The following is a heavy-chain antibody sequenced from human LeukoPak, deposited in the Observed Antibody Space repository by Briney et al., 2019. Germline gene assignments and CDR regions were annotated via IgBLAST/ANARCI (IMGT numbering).Heavy chain of an antibody. J-gene: IGHJ1*01. CDR1: GYTLTELS. D-gene: IGHD6-19*01. V-gene: IGHV1-24*01. CDR3: ATLPPYSSGWYPSGYFQH. CDR2: FDPEDGET. Sequence: ASVKVSCKVSGYTLTELSMHWVRQAPGKGLEWMGGFDPEDGETIYAQKFQGRVTMTEDTSTDTACMELSSLRSEDTAVYYCATLPPYSSGWYPSGYFQHWGQGTLVTVSS.